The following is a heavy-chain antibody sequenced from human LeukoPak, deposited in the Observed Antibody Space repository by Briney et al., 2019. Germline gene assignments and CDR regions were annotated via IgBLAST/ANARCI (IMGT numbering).Heavy chain of an antibody. D-gene: IGHD3-22*01. CDR2: IIAYNGNT. CDR1: GYTFTSYD. V-gene: IGHV1-18*01. Sequence: PGASLKVSSKASGYTFTSYDISWVRQAPGQGLEWMGWIIAYNGNTNYSQKLQSRLTITTDTYTTTTYIELRSLTTDNTTAYYYARVVRSNYYDSSGYYHNWFDPWGQGTMVTVSS. J-gene: IGHJ5*02. CDR3: ARVVRSNYYDSSGYYHNWFDP.